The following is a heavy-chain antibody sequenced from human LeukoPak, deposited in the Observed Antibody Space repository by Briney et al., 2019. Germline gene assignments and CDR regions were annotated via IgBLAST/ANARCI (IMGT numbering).Heavy chain of an antibody. Sequence: SLRLSCAAXGFTFDDYAMHWVRQAPGKGLEWVSGISWNSGSIGYADSVKGRFTISRDNAKNSLYLQMNSLRAEDTALYYCAKEGSGYSYGSYYFDYWGQGTLVTVSS. V-gene: IGHV3-9*01. CDR1: GFTFDDYA. CDR3: AKEGSGYSYGSYYFDY. D-gene: IGHD5-18*01. J-gene: IGHJ4*02. CDR2: ISWNSGSI.